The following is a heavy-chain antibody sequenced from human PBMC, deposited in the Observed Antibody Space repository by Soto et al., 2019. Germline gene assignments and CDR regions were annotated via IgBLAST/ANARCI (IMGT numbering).Heavy chain of an antibody. CDR2: ISYDGSNK. V-gene: IGHV3-30*18. Sequence: PGGSLRLSCAASGFTFSSYGMHWVRQAPGKGLEWVAVISYDGSNKYYADSVKGRFTISRDNSKNTLYLQMNSLRAEDTAVYYCAKGLSLLADYWGQGTLVTVSS. J-gene: IGHJ4*02. CDR1: GFTFSSYG. CDR3: AKGLSLLADY.